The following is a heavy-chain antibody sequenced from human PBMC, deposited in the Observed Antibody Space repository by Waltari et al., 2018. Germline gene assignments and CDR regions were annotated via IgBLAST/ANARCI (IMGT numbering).Heavy chain of an antibody. V-gene: IGHV1-18*01. Sequence: VQLVQSGAAVTKPGASMKVSCKASGYTFTSYGLSWVRQAPGQGLEWMGWISAYNGNTNYAQKLQGRVTMTTDTSTNTAYMELRSLRSDDTAVYYCARDPRYDSSGYYDAFDIWGQGTMVTVSS. J-gene: IGHJ3*02. CDR1: GYTFTSYG. D-gene: IGHD3-22*01. CDR2: ISAYNGNT. CDR3: ARDPRYDSSGYYDAFDI.